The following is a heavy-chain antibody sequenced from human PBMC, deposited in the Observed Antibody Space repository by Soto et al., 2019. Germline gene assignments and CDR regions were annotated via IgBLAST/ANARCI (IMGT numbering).Heavy chain of an antibody. CDR2: IIPIFGAA. J-gene: IGHJ5*02. D-gene: IGHD6-13*01. V-gene: IGHV1-69*13. Sequence: SVKVSCKASGGTFSSYAISWVRQAPGRGLEWMGGIIPIFGAANYAQKFQGRVTITADESTSTAYMELSSLRSEDTAVYYCAAGDSSSWHNWFDPWGQGTLVTVSS. CDR1: GGTFSSYA. CDR3: AAGDSSSWHNWFDP.